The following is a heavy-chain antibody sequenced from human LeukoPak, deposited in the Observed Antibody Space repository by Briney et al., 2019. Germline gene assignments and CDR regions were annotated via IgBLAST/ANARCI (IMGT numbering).Heavy chain of an antibody. J-gene: IGHJ6*02. D-gene: IGHD5-12*01. Sequence: ASVSVSCKASGYTFINYDISWVRQAPGQGLEWMGGIIPIFGTANYAQKFQGRVTITADESTSTAYMELSSLRSEDTAVYYCARLLIWGYDLDPLGYYYGMDVWGQGTTVTVSS. CDR2: IIPIFGTA. V-gene: IGHV1-69*13. CDR1: GYTFINYD. CDR3: ARLLIWGYDLDPLGYYYGMDV.